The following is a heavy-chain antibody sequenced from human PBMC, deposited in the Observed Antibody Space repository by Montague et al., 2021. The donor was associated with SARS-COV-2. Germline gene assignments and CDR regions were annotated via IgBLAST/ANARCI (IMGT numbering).Heavy chain of an antibody. CDR2: IDWDDDK. Sequence: PALVKPTQTLTLTCTFSGFSLSTSGMCVSWIRQPPGKALEWLARIDWDDDKYYSTSLKTRLTISKDTSKNQVVLTMTNMDPVDTATYYCARGYYNILTGYLDAFDIGGQGKMVTVSS. V-gene: IGHV2-70*11. CDR1: GFSLSTSGMC. D-gene: IGHD3-9*01. J-gene: IGHJ3*02. CDR3: ARGYYNILTGYLDAFDI.